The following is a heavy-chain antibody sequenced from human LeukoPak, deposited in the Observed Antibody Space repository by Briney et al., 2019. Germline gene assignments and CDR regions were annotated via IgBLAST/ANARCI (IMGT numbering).Heavy chain of an antibody. Sequence: GGSLRLSCAASGFTFGSYWMHWVRQGPGKGLAWVSRINGDGSITNYADSVKGRFTISRDSAKNTLYLQMNSLRAEDTAVYYRGRASTANPPGYWGQGTLVTVSS. D-gene: IGHD4/OR15-4a*01. V-gene: IGHV3-74*01. J-gene: IGHJ4*02. CDR1: GFTFGSYW. CDR3: GRASTANPPGY. CDR2: INGDGSIT.